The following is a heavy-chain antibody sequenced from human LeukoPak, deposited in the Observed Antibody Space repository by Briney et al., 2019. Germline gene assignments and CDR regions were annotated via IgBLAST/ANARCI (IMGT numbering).Heavy chain of an antibody. CDR3: ARGADGVSSNSRGWFDP. D-gene: IGHD2-15*01. J-gene: IGHJ5*02. Sequence: YPSETLSLTCTVSGVSISSSNSYWGWIRQPPGKGLEWIGSIYYSGNTYYNASLKSQVSISIDTSKNQFSLRLTSVTAADTAVYYCARGADGVSSNSRGWFDPWGQGTLVTVSS. V-gene: IGHV4-39*01. CDR1: GVSISSSNSY. CDR2: IYYSGNT.